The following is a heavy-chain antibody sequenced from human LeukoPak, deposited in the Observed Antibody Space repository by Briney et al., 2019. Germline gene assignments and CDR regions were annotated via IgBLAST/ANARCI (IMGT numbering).Heavy chain of an antibody. V-gene: IGHV4-38-2*02. CDR2: IYHSGST. Sequence: TSETLSLTCTVSGYSISSGYYWGWIRQPPGKGLEWIGSIYHSGSTYYNPSLKSRVTISVDTSKNQFSLKLSSVTAADTAVYYCARGGNDFWSGYSNNYFDYWGQGTLVTVSS. J-gene: IGHJ4*02. CDR1: GYSISSGYY. D-gene: IGHD3-3*01. CDR3: ARGGNDFWSGYSNNYFDY.